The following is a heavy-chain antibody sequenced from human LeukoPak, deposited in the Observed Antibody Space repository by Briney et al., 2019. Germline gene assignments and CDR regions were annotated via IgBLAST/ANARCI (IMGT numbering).Heavy chain of an antibody. D-gene: IGHD3-9*01. J-gene: IGHJ4*02. V-gene: IGHV3-23*01. CDR1: GFTFSSYA. CDR3: AKEGGLRYFGWSQDFDY. Sequence: GGSLRLSCAASGFTFSSYAMSWVRQAPGKGLEWVSAISGSGGSTYYADSVKGRFTISRDNSKNTLYLQMNSLRAEDTAVYYCAKEGGLRYFGWSQDFDYWGQGTLVTVSS. CDR2: ISGSGGST.